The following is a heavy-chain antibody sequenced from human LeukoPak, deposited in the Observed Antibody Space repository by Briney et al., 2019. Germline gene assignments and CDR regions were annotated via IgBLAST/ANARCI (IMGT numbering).Heavy chain of an antibody. CDR2: IRYDGSNK. V-gene: IGHV3-30*02. Sequence: PGGSLRLSCAASGFTFNNYAMSWVRQAPGKGLEWVAFIRYDGSNKYYADSVKGRFTISRDNSKNTLYLQMNSLRAEDTAVYYCAKEYDFWSGFLFDYWGQGTLVTVSS. CDR1: GFTFNNYA. CDR3: AKEYDFWSGFLFDY. J-gene: IGHJ4*02. D-gene: IGHD3-3*01.